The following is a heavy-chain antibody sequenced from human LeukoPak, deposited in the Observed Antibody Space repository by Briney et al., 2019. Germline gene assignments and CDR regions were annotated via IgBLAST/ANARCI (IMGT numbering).Heavy chain of an antibody. CDR3: ARRVFYYDSSGNFDY. V-gene: IGHV4-39*01. J-gene: IGHJ4*02. CDR2: IYYSGST. CDR1: GGSISSSSYY. Sequence: SSEPLSLTCTVSGGSISSSSYYWGWIRQPPGEGLEWIGCIYYSGSTYYTPSLKSRVTISVDTSKNQFSLKLSSVTAADTAVYYCARRVFYYDSSGNFDYWGQGTLVTVSS. D-gene: IGHD3-22*01.